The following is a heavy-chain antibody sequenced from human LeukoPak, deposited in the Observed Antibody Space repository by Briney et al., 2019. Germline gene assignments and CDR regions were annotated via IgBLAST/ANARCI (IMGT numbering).Heavy chain of an antibody. J-gene: IGHJ4*01. CDR1: GASINNNF. CDR3: ARHRDYYDS. V-gene: IGHV4-59*08. CDR2: IYSSGSA. D-gene: IGHD3-22*01. Sequence: SETLSLTCTVSGASINNNFWTWIRQPPRKGLEWIGYIYSSGSANYNPSLKSRVIISGDTSKNQISLNLTSVTAADTAVYFCARHRDYYDSWGHGTLVTVSS.